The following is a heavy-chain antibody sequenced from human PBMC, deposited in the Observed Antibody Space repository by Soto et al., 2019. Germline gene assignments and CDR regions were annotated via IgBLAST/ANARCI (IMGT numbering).Heavy chain of an antibody. CDR2: ISWDGGST. V-gene: IGHV3-43*01. CDR1: GFIFADYT. CDR3: ANYMLGIYSDSSLDS. Sequence: GGSLRPSCPASGFIFADYTMNWVRQAPGKGLEWVSVISWDGGSTFYADSVKGRFTISRDNSKNSLYLQMNSLRAEDTAWYYCANYMLGIYSDSSLDSWGQGTLRTVSS. D-gene: IGHD3-22*01. J-gene: IGHJ5*01.